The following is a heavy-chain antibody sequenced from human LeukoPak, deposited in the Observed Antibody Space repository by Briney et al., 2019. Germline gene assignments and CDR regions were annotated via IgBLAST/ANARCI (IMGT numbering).Heavy chain of an antibody. D-gene: IGHD3-3*01. Sequence: PGGSLRLSCAAPGFTFSSYGMHWVRLSPGKGLEWVSSITGSGPYMLYADSVKHRFTISRDNTKNLLYLEMNSLRAEDTAVYYCARDGSWSFDYWGQGTLVTVSS. V-gene: IGHV3-21*06. CDR3: ARDGSWSFDY. J-gene: IGHJ4*02. CDR1: GFTFSSYG. CDR2: ITGSGPYM.